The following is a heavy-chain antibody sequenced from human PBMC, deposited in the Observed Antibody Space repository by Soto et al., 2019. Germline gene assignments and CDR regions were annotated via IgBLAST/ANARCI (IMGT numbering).Heavy chain of an antibody. CDR2: IIPLPDTT. CDR3: VRDSPIGSTFSGYDGIDY. Sequence: SVKVSCKTSGGTFSNDIITWVRQAPGQGLEWMGRIIPLPDTTNYAQKFQGRVTITADKSTGTAYMELNSLGSEDTAVYYCVRDSPIGSTFSGYDGIDYWAQGTLVTVSS. J-gene: IGHJ4*02. V-gene: IGHV1-69*08. CDR1: GGTFSNDI. D-gene: IGHD5-12*01.